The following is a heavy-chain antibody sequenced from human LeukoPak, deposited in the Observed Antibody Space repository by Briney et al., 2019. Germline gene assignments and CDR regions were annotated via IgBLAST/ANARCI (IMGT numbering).Heavy chain of an antibody. CDR1: GGFFSGYY. J-gene: IGHJ6*03. Sequence: SETLSLTCAVHGGFFSGYYWSWIRQSPGKGLEWIGEINQSGSTNYNPSLKSRVTISVDRYKNQCSLKLSSVTAADAAVYYCARGTAVAGMPNMDVWGKGTTVTVSS. CDR2: INQSGST. D-gene: IGHD6-19*01. V-gene: IGHV4-34*01. CDR3: ARGTAVAGMPNMDV.